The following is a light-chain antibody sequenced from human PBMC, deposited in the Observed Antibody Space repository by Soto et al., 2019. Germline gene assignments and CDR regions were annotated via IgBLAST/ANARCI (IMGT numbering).Light chain of an antibody. Sequence: DIQMAQSPSSLSASVGDRITITGQSSQDITNYLNWYQQKPGKAPKVLISEASKLETGVPSRFSGSGSGTHFTFSISSLQPEDIATYYCQQYDNRPLTFGGGTKVEIK. CDR1: QDITNY. V-gene: IGKV1-33*01. J-gene: IGKJ4*01. CDR2: EAS. CDR3: QQYDNRPLT.